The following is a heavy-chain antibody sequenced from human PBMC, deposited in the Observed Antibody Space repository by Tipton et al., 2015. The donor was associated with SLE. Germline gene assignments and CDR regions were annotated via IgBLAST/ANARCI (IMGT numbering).Heavy chain of an antibody. D-gene: IGHD3-10*01. CDR2: ISYSGST. CDR1: GDSISSSGYY. J-gene: IGHJ6*03. CDR3: ARDHLPGGYYYYMDV. Sequence: TLSLTCIVSGDSISSSGYYWAWIRQPPGKGLEWIGSISYSGSTNYNPSLKSRVTISVDTSKNQFSLKLSSVTAADTAVYYCARDHLPGGYYYYMDVWGKGTTVTVSS. V-gene: IGHV4-39*07.